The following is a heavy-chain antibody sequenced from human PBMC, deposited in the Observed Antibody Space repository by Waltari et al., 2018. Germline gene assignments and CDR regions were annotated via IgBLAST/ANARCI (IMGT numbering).Heavy chain of an antibody. D-gene: IGHD6-13*01. CDR2: IDAGDAGT. Sequence: EVQLVQSGAEVKKPGESLKISCKGSGYSFTSYWIGWVRQMPGKGLEWMGTIDAGDAGTRYRPSVQGQDSIAGDKAISSDCLQWRSLKGSDTARDYWGRRVAAAGTGGLFDYWGQGTLVTVSS. V-gene: IGHV5-51*01. J-gene: IGHJ4*02. CDR1: GYSFTSYW. CDR3: GRRVAAAGTGGLFDY.